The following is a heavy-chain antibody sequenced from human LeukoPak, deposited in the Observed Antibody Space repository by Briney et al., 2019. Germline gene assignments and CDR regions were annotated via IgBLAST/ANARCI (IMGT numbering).Heavy chain of an antibody. D-gene: IGHD6-19*01. Sequence: GGSLRLSCAASGFTFSSYSMNWVRQAPGKGLEWVSSISSSSSCIYYADSVKGRFTISRDNAKNSLYLQMNSLRAEDTAVYYCASLLNSGSYSIADYWGQGTLVTVSS. V-gene: IGHV3-21*01. CDR3: ASLLNSGSYSIADY. J-gene: IGHJ4*02. CDR2: ISSSSSCI. CDR1: GFTFSSYS.